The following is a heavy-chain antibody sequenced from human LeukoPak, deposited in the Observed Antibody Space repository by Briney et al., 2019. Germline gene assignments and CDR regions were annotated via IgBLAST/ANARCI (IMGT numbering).Heavy chain of an antibody. D-gene: IGHD2-21*02. J-gene: IGHJ4*02. Sequence: SETLSLTCTVSGGSISSSSYYWGWIRQTPGEGLEWIATIYYSGTTYYNPSLKSRVTMSVDTSMNLFALKLSSVTAADTAVYYCARQGVATAIDYWGQGTLVTVSS. CDR2: IYYSGTT. CDR3: ARQGVATAIDY. CDR1: GGSISSSSYY. V-gene: IGHV4-39*06.